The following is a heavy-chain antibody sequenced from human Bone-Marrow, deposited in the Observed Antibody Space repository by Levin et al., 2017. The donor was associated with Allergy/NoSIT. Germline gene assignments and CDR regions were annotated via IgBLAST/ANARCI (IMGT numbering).Heavy chain of an antibody. J-gene: IGHJ3*01. CDR3: AKSQVGWGGAFNV. V-gene: IGHV3-23*01. Sequence: LSLTCAATGFTFTSFALSWVRPTPGKGLEWVSGITASGRSVYYADSVKGRFTISREDSKNMLHLEMNRLRAEDGAVYYCAKSQVGWGGAFNVWGQGTRVAVSS. CDR2: ITASGRSV. D-gene: IGHD1-26*01. CDR1: GFTFTSFA.